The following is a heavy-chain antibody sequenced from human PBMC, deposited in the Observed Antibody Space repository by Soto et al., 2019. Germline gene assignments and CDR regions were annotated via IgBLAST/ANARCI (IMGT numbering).Heavy chain of an antibody. J-gene: IGHJ3*02. CDR1: GGTFSSYA. Sequence: ASVKVSCKASGGTFSSYAISWVRQAPGQGLEWMGGIIPIFGTANYAQKFQGRVTITADESTSTAYMELSSLRSEDTAVYYCARDRESYGYSTHAFAIWGQGTMVTVSS. CDR2: IIPIFGTA. D-gene: IGHD5-18*01. CDR3: ARDRESYGYSTHAFAI. V-gene: IGHV1-69*13.